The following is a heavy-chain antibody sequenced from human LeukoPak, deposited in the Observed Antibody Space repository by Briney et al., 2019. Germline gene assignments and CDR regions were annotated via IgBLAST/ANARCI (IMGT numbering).Heavy chain of an antibody. CDR1: GVSISSSNSY. CDR3: ARQTGSGLFILP. Sequence: PSETLSLTCTVSGVSISSSNSYWGWIRQPPGTGLEWIGSIYYSGNTYYNASLKSQVSISIDTSKNQFSLRLTSVTAADTAVYYCARQTGSGLFILPGGQGTLVTVSS. J-gene: IGHJ4*02. CDR2: IYYSGNT. D-gene: IGHD3/OR15-3a*01. V-gene: IGHV4-39*01.